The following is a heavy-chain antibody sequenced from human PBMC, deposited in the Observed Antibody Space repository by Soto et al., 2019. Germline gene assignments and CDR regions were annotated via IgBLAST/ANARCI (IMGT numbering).Heavy chain of an antibody. CDR2: IIPIFGTA. Sequence: SVKVSCKASGGTFSSYASSGVRQAPGQGLEWMGGIIPIFGTANYAQKFQGRVTITADESTSTAYMEPSSLRSEDTAVYYCARSGSYSDDAFDICGQGTMVTVSS. CDR1: GGTFSSYA. CDR3: ARSGSYSDDAFDI. J-gene: IGHJ3*02. V-gene: IGHV1-69*13. D-gene: IGHD1-26*01.